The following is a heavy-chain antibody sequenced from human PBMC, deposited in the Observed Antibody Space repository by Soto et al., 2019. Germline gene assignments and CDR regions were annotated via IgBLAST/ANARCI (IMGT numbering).Heavy chain of an antibody. Sequence: SGWSLRLSCTASGFTFNTHWMHWVRQAPGKGLVWVSRIYFDGITTNYADSVKGRLTVSRDNAKNTVYLHVNTLRDEDTAVYYCARGGEMGVEYWGQGTLVTVSS. CDR1: GFTFNTHW. CDR3: ARGGEMGVEY. CDR2: IYFDGITT. J-gene: IGHJ4*02. V-gene: IGHV3-74*01. D-gene: IGHD1-26*01.